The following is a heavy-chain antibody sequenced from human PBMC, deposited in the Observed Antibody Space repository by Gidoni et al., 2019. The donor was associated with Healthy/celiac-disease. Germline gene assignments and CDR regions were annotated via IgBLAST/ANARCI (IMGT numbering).Heavy chain of an antibody. Sequence: QVQLQESGPGLVKPSQTLSLTCTVSVGSTTRGVYSWRWIRQHPGKGLEWIGYIYYSGSTYYNPSLKSRVTISVDTSKNQFSLKLSSVTAADTAVYYCARDRAPTMVRGVIITPGWFDPWGQGTLVTVSS. V-gene: IGHV4-31*03. D-gene: IGHD3-10*01. J-gene: IGHJ5*02. CDR1: VGSTTRGVYS. CDR3: ARDRAPTMVRGVIITPGWFDP. CDR2: IYYSGST.